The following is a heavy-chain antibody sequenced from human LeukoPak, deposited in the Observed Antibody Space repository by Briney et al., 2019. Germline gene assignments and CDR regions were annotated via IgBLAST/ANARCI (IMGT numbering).Heavy chain of an antibody. CDR3: ARDQITGYSSLDYYYYYGMDV. V-gene: IGHV3-48*01. D-gene: IGHD6-19*01. J-gene: IGHJ6*02. Sequence: GGSLRLSCAASYFTFTNTWMNWVRQAPGKGLEWVSYISSSSSTIYYADSVKGRFTISRDNAKNSLYLQMNSLRAEDTAVYYCARDQITGYSSLDYYYYYGMDVWGQGTTVTVSS. CDR1: YFTFTNTW. CDR2: ISSSSSTI.